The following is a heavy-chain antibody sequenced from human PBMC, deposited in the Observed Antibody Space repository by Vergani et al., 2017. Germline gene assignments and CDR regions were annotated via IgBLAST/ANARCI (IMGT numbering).Heavy chain of an antibody. Sequence: QVQLQESGPGLVKPSQTLSLTCTVSGGSISSGGYYWSWIRQHPGKGLEWIGYIYYSGSTYYNPSLKSRVTISVDTSKNQFSLKLSSVTAADTAVYYCARGLIPYGDPGLGLYYFDYWGQGTLVTVSS. D-gene: IGHD4-17*01. CDR3: ARGLIPYGDPGLGLYYFDY. J-gene: IGHJ4*02. CDR1: GGSISSGGYY. V-gene: IGHV4-31*03. CDR2: IYYSGST.